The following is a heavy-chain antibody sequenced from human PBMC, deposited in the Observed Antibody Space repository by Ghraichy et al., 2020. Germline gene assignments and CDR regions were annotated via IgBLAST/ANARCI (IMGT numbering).Heavy chain of an antibody. CDR2: ISWNSGSI. CDR1: GFTFDDYA. CDR3: AKDNLGYYDSSGYYYGFSFGYAFDI. V-gene: IGHV3-9*01. D-gene: IGHD3-22*01. J-gene: IGHJ3*02. Sequence: GGSLRLSCAASGFTFDDYAMHWVRQAPGKGLEWVSGISWNSGSIGYADSVKGRFTISRDNAKNSLYLQMNSLRAEDTALYYCAKDNLGYYDSSGYYYGFSFGYAFDIWGQGTMVTVSS.